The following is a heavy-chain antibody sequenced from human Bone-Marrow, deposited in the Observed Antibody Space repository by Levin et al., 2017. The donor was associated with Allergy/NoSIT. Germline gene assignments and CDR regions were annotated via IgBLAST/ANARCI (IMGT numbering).Heavy chain of an antibody. CDR2: ISGYGDNT. CDR3: AKGGISAADLSDY. CDR1: GFSFSDYA. Sequence: GGSLRLSCAASGFSFSDYAMAWVRQAPGKGLQWVSTISGYGDNTYYGDSVKGRLTISRDNSKNTLYLQMNSLRAEDTAMYFCAKGGISAADLSDYWGQGTLVVVSS. V-gene: IGHV3-23*01. J-gene: IGHJ4*02. D-gene: IGHD6-13*01.